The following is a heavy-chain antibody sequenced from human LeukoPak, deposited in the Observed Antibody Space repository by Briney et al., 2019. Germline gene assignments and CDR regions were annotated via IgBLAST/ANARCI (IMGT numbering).Heavy chain of an antibody. D-gene: IGHD3-22*01. CDR1: GYTFTSYA. CDR3: ARLKDGSGYYVFDY. Sequence: GASVKVSCKASGYTFTSYAINWVRQATGQGLEWMGWMNPNSGNTGYAQKFQGRVTMTRNTSISTAYMELSSLRSEDTAVYYCARLKDGSGYYVFDYWGQGTLVTVSS. CDR2: MNPNSGNT. J-gene: IGHJ4*02. V-gene: IGHV1-8*01.